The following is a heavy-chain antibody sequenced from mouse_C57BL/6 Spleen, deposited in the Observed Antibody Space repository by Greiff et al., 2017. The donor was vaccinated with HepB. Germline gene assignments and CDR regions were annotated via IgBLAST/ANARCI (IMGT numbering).Heavy chain of an antibody. V-gene: IGHV1-55*01. Sequence: QVQLQQPGAELVKPGASVKMSCKASGYTFTSYWITWVKQRPGQGLEWIGDIYPGSGSTNYNEKFKSKATLTVDTSSSTAYMQLSSLTSEDSAVYYCARYNYGSSYGGYYAMDYWGQGTSVTVSS. CDR3: ARYNYGSSYGGYYAMDY. CDR1: GYTFTSYW. J-gene: IGHJ4*01. CDR2: IYPGSGST. D-gene: IGHD1-1*01.